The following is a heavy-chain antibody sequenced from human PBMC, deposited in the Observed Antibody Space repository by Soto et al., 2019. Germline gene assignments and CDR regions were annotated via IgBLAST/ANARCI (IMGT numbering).Heavy chain of an antibody. Sequence: GASVKVSCKASGYTFTNYGISWVRQAPGQGLEWMGWISAYNGNTKYAQKLQGRVTMTTDTSTSTAYMELRSLRSDDTAVYYCARAPRGNYGYHSYFDYWGQGTLVTVAS. CDR2: ISAYNGNT. CDR3: ARAPRGNYGYHSYFDY. D-gene: IGHD3-10*01. J-gene: IGHJ4*02. V-gene: IGHV1-18*01. CDR1: GYTFTNYG.